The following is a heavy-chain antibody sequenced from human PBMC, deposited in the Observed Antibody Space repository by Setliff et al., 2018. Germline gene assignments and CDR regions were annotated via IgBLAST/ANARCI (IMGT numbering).Heavy chain of an antibody. V-gene: IGHV3-11*01. D-gene: IGHD6-13*01. J-gene: IGHJ6*02. CDR3: AKLRTPGTEYYYYAMDV. Sequence: LSLTCAVSGFSITSGYYWGWIRQAPGKGLEWVSYISSSGSTIYYADSVKGRFTISRDNAKNSLYLQMNSLRADDTAVYYCAKLRTPGTEYYYYAMDVWGQGTTVTVSS. CDR2: ISSSGSTI. CDR1: GFSITSGYY.